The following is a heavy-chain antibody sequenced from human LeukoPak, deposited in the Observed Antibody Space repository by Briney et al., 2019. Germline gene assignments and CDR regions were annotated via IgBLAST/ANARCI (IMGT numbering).Heavy chain of an antibody. CDR2: ISSSGSTT. CDR1: GFTFSDYY. Sequence: GGSLRLSCAASGFTFSDYYMSWIRQAPGKGLEWVSYISSSGSTTYYADSVKGRFTISRDNAKNSLYLQMNSLRAEDTAVYYCARDSAARRDMGMDVWGQGTTVTVSS. V-gene: IGHV3-11*01. CDR3: ARDSAARRDMGMDV. D-gene: IGHD6-6*01. J-gene: IGHJ6*02.